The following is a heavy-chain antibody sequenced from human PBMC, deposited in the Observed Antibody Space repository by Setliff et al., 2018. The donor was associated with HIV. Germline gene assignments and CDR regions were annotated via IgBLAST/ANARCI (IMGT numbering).Heavy chain of an antibody. V-gene: IGHV3-21*01. D-gene: IGHD3-10*01. CDR2: ISSSSSYI. CDR3: ARVEPGGSQAFDI. J-gene: IGHJ3*02. Sequence: GESLRLSCAASGFTLSSYWMSWVRQAPGKGLEWVSSISSSSSYIYYADSVKGRFTISRDNAKNSLYLQMNSLRAEDTAVYYCARVEPGGSQAFDIWGQGTMVTVSS. CDR1: GFTLSSYW.